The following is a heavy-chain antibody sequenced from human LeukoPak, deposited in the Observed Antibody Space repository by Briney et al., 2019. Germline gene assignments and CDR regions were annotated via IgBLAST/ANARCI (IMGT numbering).Heavy chain of an antibody. D-gene: IGHD2-8*01. CDR1: GCTFINYA. V-gene: IGHV3-23*01. CDR2: ISGSGGDT. J-gene: IGHJ4*02. Sequence: GGSLRLSCAASGCTFINYAMSWVRQARGKGLEWVSGISGSGGDTYYADVVKGRFTISRDNSKNTPYLQMNSLRAEDTAVYYCAKDRSCTNNICHGDFDYWGQGTLVTVSS. CDR3: AKDRSCTNNICHGDFDY.